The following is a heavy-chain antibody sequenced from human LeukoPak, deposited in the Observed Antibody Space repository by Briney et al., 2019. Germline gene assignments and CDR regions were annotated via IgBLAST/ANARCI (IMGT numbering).Heavy chain of an antibody. CDR3: ARDNWVDC. J-gene: IGHJ5*01. CDR2: IRYDGSNK. V-gene: IGHV3-30*02. CDR1: RFTFSSYG. Sequence: PGGSLRLSCAASRFTFSSYGMHWVRQAPGKGLEWVAFIRYDGSNKYYADSVKGRFTISRDNAKNSLYLQMNSLKVEDTAIYYCARDNWVDCWGQGTLVTVSS.